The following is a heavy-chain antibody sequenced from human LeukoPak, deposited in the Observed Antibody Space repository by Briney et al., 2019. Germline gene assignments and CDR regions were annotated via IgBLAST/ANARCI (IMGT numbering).Heavy chain of an antibody. CDR3: ATTTSILAFDI. V-gene: IGHV4-4*07. J-gene: IGHJ3*02. CDR1: GDSISSYY. D-gene: IGHD3-3*01. CDR2: IYSTGST. Sequence: SETLSLTCTVSGDSISSYYCNWIRQPAGKGLEYIGRIYSTGSTNYNPSLKSRVTMSVDTSKNHFSLKLSSVTAADTTVCYCATTTSILAFDIWGQGTMVTVSS.